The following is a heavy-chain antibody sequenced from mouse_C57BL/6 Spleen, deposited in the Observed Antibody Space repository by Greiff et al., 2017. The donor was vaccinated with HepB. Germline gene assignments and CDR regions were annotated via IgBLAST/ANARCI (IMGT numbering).Heavy chain of an antibody. CDR1: GFNIKDDY. V-gene: IGHV14-4*01. J-gene: IGHJ2*01. Sequence: EVQLQQSGAELVRPGASVKLSCTASGFNIKDDYMHWVKQRPEQGLEWIGWIDPENGDTEYASKFQGKATITADTSSNTAYLQLSSLTSEDTAVYYSTSYGPPYFDYWGQGTTLTVSS. CDR3: TSYGPPYFDY. CDR2: IDPENGDT. D-gene: IGHD1-1*02.